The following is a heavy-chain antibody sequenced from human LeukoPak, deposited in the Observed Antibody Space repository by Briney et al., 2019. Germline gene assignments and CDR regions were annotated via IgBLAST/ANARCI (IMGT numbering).Heavy chain of an antibody. D-gene: IGHD3-22*01. CDR3: ASMSSGYLYYFDY. CDR1: GGSFSGYY. Sequence: SETLSLTCAVYGGSFSGYYWSWIRQPPGKGLEWIGYIYYGGSTYYNPSLKSRVTISVDTSKNQFSLKLSSVTAADTAVYYCASMSSGYLYYFDYWGQGTLVTVSS. J-gene: IGHJ4*02. CDR2: IYYGGST. V-gene: IGHV4-34*01.